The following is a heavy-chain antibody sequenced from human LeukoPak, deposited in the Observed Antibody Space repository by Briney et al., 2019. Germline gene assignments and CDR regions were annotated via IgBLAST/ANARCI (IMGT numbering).Heavy chain of an antibody. V-gene: IGHV3-23*01. CDR3: AKGGKWDVTPFDY. D-gene: IGHD1-26*01. CDR1: GFPFTSYS. Sequence: GGSLRLSCAASGFPFTSYSMNWVRQAPGKGLEWVSTISGGGGSTYYADSVKGRFTISRDNSKNTLYLQVNSLRAEDTAVYYCAKGGKWDVTPFDYWGQGTLVTVSS. J-gene: IGHJ4*02. CDR2: ISGGGGST.